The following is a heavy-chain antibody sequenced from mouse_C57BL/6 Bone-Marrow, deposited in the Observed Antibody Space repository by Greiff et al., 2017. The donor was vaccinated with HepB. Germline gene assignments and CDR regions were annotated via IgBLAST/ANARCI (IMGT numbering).Heavy chain of an antibody. Sequence: EVMLVESGGGLVQPKGSLKLSCAASGFSFNTYAMNWVRQAPGKGLEWVARIRSKSNNYATYYADSVKDRFTISRDDSESMLYLQMNNLKTEDTAMYYWEGIYYYGSSYWWYFDVWGTGTTVTVSS. J-gene: IGHJ1*03. CDR2: IRSKSNNYAT. CDR1: GFSFNTYA. D-gene: IGHD1-1*01. CDR3: EGIYYYGSSYWWYFDV. V-gene: IGHV10-1*01.